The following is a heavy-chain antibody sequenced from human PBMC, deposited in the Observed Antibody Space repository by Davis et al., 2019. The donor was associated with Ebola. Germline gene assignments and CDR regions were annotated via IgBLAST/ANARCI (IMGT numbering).Heavy chain of an antibody. CDR1: GGSIRSYY. Sequence: SETLSLTCTVPGGSIRSYYWSWIRQPPGKALEWIGYIYYSGRTNYNPSLKSRVTISVDTSKNQFSLKLSSVTAADTAVYYCARDRSIAAREGYYYYYGMDVWGQGTTVTVSS. D-gene: IGHD6-6*01. J-gene: IGHJ6*02. CDR3: ARDRSIAAREGYYYYYGMDV. V-gene: IGHV4-59*01. CDR2: IYYSGRT.